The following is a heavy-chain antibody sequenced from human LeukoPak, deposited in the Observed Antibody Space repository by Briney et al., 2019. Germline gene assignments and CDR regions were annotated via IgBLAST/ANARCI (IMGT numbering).Heavy chain of an antibody. J-gene: IGHJ3*02. CDR1: GYTFTSYG. CDR3: ARVLTIFGVVQGAFDI. D-gene: IGHD3-3*01. V-gene: IGHV1-18*01. CDR2: ISAYNGNT. Sequence: ASVKVSCKASGYTFTSYGISWVRQAPGQGLEWMGWISAYNGNTNYAQKLQGRVTMTTDTSTSTAYMELRSLRSDDTAVYYCARVLTIFGVVQGAFDIRGQGTMVTVSS.